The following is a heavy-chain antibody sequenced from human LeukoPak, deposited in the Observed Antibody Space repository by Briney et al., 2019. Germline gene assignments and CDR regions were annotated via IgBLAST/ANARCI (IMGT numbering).Heavy chain of an antibody. CDR2: IYYTGST. CDR1: GGSISTYY. Sequence: SESLSLTCTVSGGSISTYYWSWIRPPPGKGLEWIGFIYYTGSTNYNPSLKSRVTISLDTSKNQFSLRLTSVTAADTAVYYCARGTDGRRYFDLWGRGTLLTVSS. CDR3: ARGTDGRRYFDL. J-gene: IGHJ2*01. V-gene: IGHV4-59*01. D-gene: IGHD5-24*01.